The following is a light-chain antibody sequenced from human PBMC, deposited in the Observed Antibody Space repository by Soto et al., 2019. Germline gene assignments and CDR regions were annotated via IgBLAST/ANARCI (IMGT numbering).Light chain of an antibody. Sequence: QSVLTKPASVSGSPGQSITISCTGTSSDVGGYDYVSWYQLQPGKAPKLMVFEVSNRPSGVSYRFSGSKCGNTGSLTISGLQAEDDAAYFCSSYSISTADLFGTGTKLTVL. CDR1: SSDVGGYDY. J-gene: IGLJ1*01. V-gene: IGLV2-14*01. CDR3: SSYSISTADL. CDR2: EVS.